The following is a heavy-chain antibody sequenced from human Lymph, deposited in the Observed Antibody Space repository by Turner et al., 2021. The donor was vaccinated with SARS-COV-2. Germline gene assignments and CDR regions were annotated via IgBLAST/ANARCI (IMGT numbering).Heavy chain of an antibody. CDR2: IYSGGST. CDR3: ARDLQLYGMDV. J-gene: IGHJ6*02. CDR1: GFIVSSNY. D-gene: IGHD1-1*01. Sequence: EVQLVETGGGLIQPGGSLRHACAASGFIVSSNYMNWVRQAQGKGLEWVSLIYSGGSTYYADSVKGRFTISRDNSKNTLYLQMNSLRAEDTAVYYCARDLQLYGMDVWGQGTTVTVSS. V-gene: IGHV3-53*02.